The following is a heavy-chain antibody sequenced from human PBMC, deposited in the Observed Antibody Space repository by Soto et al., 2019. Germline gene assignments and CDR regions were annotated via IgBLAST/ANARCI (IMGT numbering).Heavy chain of an antibody. J-gene: IGHJ4*01. V-gene: IGHV1-69*01. CDR2: VVPLLGSA. CDR1: ADTFNNYG. D-gene: IGHD1-20*01. Sequence: EQSGPEVQKPGSSVKVSCKASADTFNNYGFSWVRQAPGQGLECVGGVVPLLGSATYTQKFQGRATISADESASTVYLDLTNLQSDDTAIFYCASGIAVYRFEFWGLGTLVIVSS. CDR3: ASGIAVYRFEF.